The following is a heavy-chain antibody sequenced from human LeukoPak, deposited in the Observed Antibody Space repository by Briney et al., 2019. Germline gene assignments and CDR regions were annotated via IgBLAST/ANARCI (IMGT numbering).Heavy chain of an antibody. Sequence: ETXXLXXIVSGGXXSSLXXRXWLRQPPGKGLEWXGEMYLGGTTNFNPSLKSRVTILIDKSKNQLSLQLTSVTAADTAVYYCAGLEGRYSTDWFYFFDYWGQGALVTVSS. CDR3: AGLEGRYSTDWFYFFDY. J-gene: IGHJ4*02. CDR2: MYLGGTT. V-gene: IGHV4-4*02. D-gene: IGHD6-19*01. CDR1: GGXXSSLXX.